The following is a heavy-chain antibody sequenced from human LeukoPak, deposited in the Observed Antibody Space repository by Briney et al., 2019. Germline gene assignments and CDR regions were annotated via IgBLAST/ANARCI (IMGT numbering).Heavy chain of an antibody. CDR2: IIPIFGTA. CDR1: GGTFISYA. D-gene: IGHD3-22*01. Sequence: ASVNVSCKASGGTFISYAISWVRQAPGQGLEWMGGIIPIFGTANYAQKFQGRVTITADESTSTAYMELSSLRSEDTAVYYCAREPYYYDSSGYTYYYYYGMDVWGQGTTVTVSS. J-gene: IGHJ6*02. V-gene: IGHV1-69*01. CDR3: AREPYYYDSSGYTYYYYYGMDV.